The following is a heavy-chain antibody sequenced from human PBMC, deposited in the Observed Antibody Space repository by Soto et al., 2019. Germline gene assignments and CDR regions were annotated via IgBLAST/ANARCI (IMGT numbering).Heavy chain of an antibody. D-gene: IGHD5-12*01. V-gene: IGHV3-30*03. J-gene: IGHJ4*02. Sequence: QVQLVESGGGVVQPGRSLRLSCAASGFTFSSYGMHWVRQAPGKGLGWVAVISYDGSNKYYADSVKGRFTISRDNSKNTLYLQMNSLRAEDTAVYYCATEGSGYGYFDYWGQGTLVTVSS. CDR3: ATEGSGYGYFDY. CDR1: GFTFSSYG. CDR2: ISYDGSNK.